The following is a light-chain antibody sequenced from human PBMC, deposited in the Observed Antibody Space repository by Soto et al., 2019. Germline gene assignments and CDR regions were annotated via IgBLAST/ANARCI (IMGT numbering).Light chain of an antibody. CDR3: QQRSNWPPIT. Sequence: EILLTQSPATLSLSPGERATLSCRASQSVKTLLVWYQQRPGQAPRLLIHDASHRAAGIPARFSGSGFGTDLTLTISSLEPEDAAVYYCQQRSNWPPITFGQGTRLEIK. CDR2: DAS. J-gene: IGKJ5*01. CDR1: QSVKTL. V-gene: IGKV3-11*01.